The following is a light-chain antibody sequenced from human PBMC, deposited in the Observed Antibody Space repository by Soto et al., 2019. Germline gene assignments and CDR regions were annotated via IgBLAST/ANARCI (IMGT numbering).Light chain of an antibody. Sequence: DIQMTQSPSSVSASVGDRVTITCRASQGISRWLAWYQQKPGKAPKLLIYAASSLQSGVPSRFSGSGSGTDFTLTISSRQPEDFATYYCQQANSFPPGTFGRGTRLEIK. CDR1: QGISRW. V-gene: IGKV1D-12*01. J-gene: IGKJ5*01. CDR2: AAS. CDR3: QQANSFPPGT.